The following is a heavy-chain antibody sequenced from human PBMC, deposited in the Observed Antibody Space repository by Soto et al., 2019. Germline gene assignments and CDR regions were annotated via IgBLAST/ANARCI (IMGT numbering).Heavy chain of an antibody. CDR3: ARGELFGVVKDGYYYGMDV. J-gene: IGHJ6*02. CDR1: GFTFSSYW. V-gene: IGHV3-7*04. Sequence: GGSLRLSCAASGFTFSSYWMSWVRQAPGKGLEWVANIKQDGSEKYYVDSVKGRFTISRDNAKNSLYLQMNSLRAEDTAVYYCARGELFGVVKDGYYYGMDVWGQGTTVTVSS. CDR2: IKQDGSEK. D-gene: IGHD3-3*01.